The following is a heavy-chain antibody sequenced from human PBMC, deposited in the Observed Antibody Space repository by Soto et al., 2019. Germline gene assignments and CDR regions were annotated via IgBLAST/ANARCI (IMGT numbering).Heavy chain of an antibody. CDR3: ARDRPSSMDV. J-gene: IGHJ6*03. D-gene: IGHD6-6*01. CDR1: GGNISSGGYY. CDR2: IYYSGST. V-gene: IGHV4-31*03. Sequence: SETLSLTCTVSGGNISSGGYYWSWIRQHPGKGLEWIGYIYYSGSTYYNPSLKSRVTISVDTSKNQFSLKLSSVIAADSAVYYGARDRPSSMDVWGKGTTVTVSS.